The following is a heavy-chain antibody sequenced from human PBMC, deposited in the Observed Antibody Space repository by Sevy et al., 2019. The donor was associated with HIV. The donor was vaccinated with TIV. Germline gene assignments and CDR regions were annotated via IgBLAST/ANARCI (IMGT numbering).Heavy chain of an antibody. D-gene: IGHD3-10*01. V-gene: IGHV3-23*01. J-gene: IGHJ3*02. CDR3: AKRVAGALAALDI. CDR1: GFTFRNYV. Sequence: GGSLRLSCAPSGFTFRNYVMNWVRQPPGKGLEWVSVISDGGGTTYYADSVKGRFTISRDDSKSTLYLQMNSLRVEDTAVYFCAKRVAGALAALDIWGQGTMVTVSS. CDR2: ISDGGGTT.